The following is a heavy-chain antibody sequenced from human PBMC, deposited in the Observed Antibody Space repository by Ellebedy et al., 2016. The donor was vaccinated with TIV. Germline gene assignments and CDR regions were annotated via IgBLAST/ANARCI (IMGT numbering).Heavy chain of an antibody. CDR2: ISGSGGST. Sequence: GESLKISCAASGFTFSSYAMSWVRQAPGKGLEWVSAISGSGGSTYYADSVKGRFTISRDNSKNTLYLQMNSLRAEDTAVYYCAKEGLAYCGGDCYNYFDYWGQGTLVTVSS. D-gene: IGHD2-21*02. CDR1: GFTFSSYA. J-gene: IGHJ4*02. CDR3: AKEGLAYCGGDCYNYFDY. V-gene: IGHV3-23*01.